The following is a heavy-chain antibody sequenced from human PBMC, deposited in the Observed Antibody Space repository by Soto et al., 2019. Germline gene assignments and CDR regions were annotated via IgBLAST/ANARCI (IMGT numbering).Heavy chain of an antibody. Sequence: SVKVSCKASGGTFSSYAISWVRQAPGQGLEWMGGIIPIFGTANYAQKFQGRVTITADKSTSTAYMELGSLRSEDTAVYYCAREGPLGGSGSYYLGGYYGMDVWGQGTTVTVSS. CDR3: AREGPLGGSGSYYLGGYYGMDV. V-gene: IGHV1-69*06. CDR1: GGTFSSYA. CDR2: IIPIFGTA. J-gene: IGHJ6*02. D-gene: IGHD3-10*01.